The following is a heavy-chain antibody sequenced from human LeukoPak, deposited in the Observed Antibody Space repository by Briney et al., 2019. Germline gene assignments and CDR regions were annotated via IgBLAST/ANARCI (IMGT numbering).Heavy chain of an antibody. D-gene: IGHD6-6*01. V-gene: IGHV1-69*05. CDR2: IIPIFGTA. CDR1: RYTFTAFY. J-gene: IGHJ4*02. CDR3: ARTPGGKAIAAPPSYFDY. Sequence: SVKVSCKASRYTFTAFYMYWVRQAPGQGLEWMGGIIPIFGTANYAQKFQGRVTITTDESTSTAYMELSSLRSEDTAVYYCARTPGGKAIAAPPSYFDYWGQGTLVTVSS.